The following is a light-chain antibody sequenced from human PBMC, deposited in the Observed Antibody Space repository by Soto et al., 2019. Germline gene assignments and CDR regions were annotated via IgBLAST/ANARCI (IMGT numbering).Light chain of an antibody. CDR3: QQYNNWPGRT. CDR1: QSVSSN. CDR2: GAS. Sequence: EIVMTQSPATLSVSPGERATLSCRASQSVSSNLAWYQQKPGQAPRLLIYGASTRATGIPARFSGSGSGTVFTLTISSLQSEDFAVYYCQQYNNWPGRTFGQGTKVEIK. V-gene: IGKV3-15*01. J-gene: IGKJ1*01.